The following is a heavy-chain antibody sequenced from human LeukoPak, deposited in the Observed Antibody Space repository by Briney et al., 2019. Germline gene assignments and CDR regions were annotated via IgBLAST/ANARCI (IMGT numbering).Heavy chain of an antibody. D-gene: IGHD2-2*01. CDR3: ASSRGGCSSTSCYDY. J-gene: IGHJ4*02. Sequence: SETLSLTCTVSGGSISSYYWSWIRQPPGKGLEWIGYIYYSGSTNYNPSLKSRVTISVDTSKNQFSLKLSSVAAADTAVYYCASSRGGCSSTSCYDYWGQGTPVTVSS. CDR1: GGSISSYY. CDR2: IYYSGST. V-gene: IGHV4-59*01.